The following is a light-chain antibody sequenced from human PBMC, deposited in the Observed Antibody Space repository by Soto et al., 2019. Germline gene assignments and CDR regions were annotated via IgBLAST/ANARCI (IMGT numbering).Light chain of an antibody. CDR2: LAS. CDR1: QSVSNK. V-gene: IGKV3-15*01. Sequence: EIVMTQSPATLSVSTGERATLSCRASQSVSNKLAWYQQKPGQAPRLLIYLASTRATDIRARFSGSGSGTEFALTISSLHSEDFAVYYCHQYNNWPRTTFGQGTRLEIK. CDR3: HQYNNWPRTT. J-gene: IGKJ5*01.